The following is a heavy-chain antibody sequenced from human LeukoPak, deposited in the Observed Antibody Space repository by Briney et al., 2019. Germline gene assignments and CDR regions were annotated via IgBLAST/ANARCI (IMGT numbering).Heavy chain of an antibody. CDR2: ISGSGDNT. V-gene: IGHV3-23*01. D-gene: IGHD2-21*02. J-gene: IGHJ4*02. CDR1: RFTFTSYA. Sequence: GGSLRLSCAASRFTFTSYAMSWVRQAPGRGLEWVSAISGSGDNTYYADSVKGRFTISRDNSKNTLYLQMNSLRAEDTAVYYCAKAPPYCGGDCYPPYFDYWGQGTLVTVSS. CDR3: AKAPPYCGGDCYPPYFDY.